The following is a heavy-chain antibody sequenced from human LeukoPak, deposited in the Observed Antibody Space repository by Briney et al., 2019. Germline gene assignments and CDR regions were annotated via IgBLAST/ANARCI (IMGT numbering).Heavy chain of an antibody. CDR1: GGTFISYA. CDR3: ARDSSGSYPVPYGY. Sequence: ASVKVSCKASGGTFISYAISWVRQAPGQGLEWMGRINPNSGGTNYAQKFQGRVTMTRDTSISTAYMELSRLRSDDTAVYYCARDSSGSYPVPYGYWGQGTLVTVSS. V-gene: IGHV1-2*06. J-gene: IGHJ4*02. D-gene: IGHD1-26*01. CDR2: INPNSGGT.